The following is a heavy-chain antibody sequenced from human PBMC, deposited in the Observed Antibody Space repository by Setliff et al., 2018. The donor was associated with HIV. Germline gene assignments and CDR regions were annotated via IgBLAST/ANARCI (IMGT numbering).Heavy chain of an antibody. D-gene: IGHD2-15*01. J-gene: IGHJ5*02. Sequence: SVKVSCKASGGTFSSYVISWVRQAPGQGPEWMGGIIPMYGVTNYAQKFQGRVTITTDESTSTAYMELSSLRSEDSAVYYCALPYCSGGNCWSSASLPPAGWFDPWGQGTLVTVSS. CDR3: ALPYCSGGNCWSSASLPPAGWFDP. CDR1: GGTFSSYV. V-gene: IGHV1-69*05. CDR2: IIPMYGVT.